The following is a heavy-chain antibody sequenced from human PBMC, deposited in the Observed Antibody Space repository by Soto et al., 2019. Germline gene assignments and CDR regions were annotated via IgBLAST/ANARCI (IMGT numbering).Heavy chain of an antibody. CDR2: IYYSGST. CDR3: ASPKIAFYNWFDP. V-gene: IGHV4-39*01. D-gene: IGHD3-3*02. CDR1: GGSISSSSYY. J-gene: IGHJ5*02. Sequence: SETLSLTCTVSGGSISSSSYYWGWIRQPPGKGLEWIGSIYYSGSTYYNPSLKSRVTIFVDTSKSQFSLKLTSVTAADTAVYYCASPKIAFYNWFDPWGQGTLVTSPQ.